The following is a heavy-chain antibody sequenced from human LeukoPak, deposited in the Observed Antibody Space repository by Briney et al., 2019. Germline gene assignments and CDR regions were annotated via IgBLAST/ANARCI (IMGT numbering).Heavy chain of an antibody. CDR2: FDAEDGER. CDR1: GYTLTDLS. V-gene: IGHV1-24*01. J-gene: IGHJ4*02. Sequence: ASVKVSCKVSGYTLTDLSMHWVRQAPGKGLEWMGGFDAEDGERIYAQKFQGRVTMTEDTTTDTAYMELSGLRSEDTAVYYCGTTPNYYDSSGSKGDYWGQGTLVTVSS. D-gene: IGHD3-22*01. CDR3: GTTPNYYDSSGSKGDY.